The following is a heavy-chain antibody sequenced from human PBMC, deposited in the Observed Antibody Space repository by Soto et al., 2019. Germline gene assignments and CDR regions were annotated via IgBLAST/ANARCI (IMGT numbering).Heavy chain of an antibody. V-gene: IGHV3-74*01. J-gene: IGHJ6*02. CDR1: GFTFSSYW. Sequence: EVQLVESGGGLVQPGGSLRLSCAASGFTFSSYWMHWVRQAPGKGLVWVSRINIDGSDISYADSVKGRFTISRDNAKNTQYLQMKSLNAEETAVYYCAKYSSGWSPHGMDVWGQGTTVTVSS. CDR2: INIDGSDI. CDR3: AKYSSGWSPHGMDV. D-gene: IGHD6-19*01.